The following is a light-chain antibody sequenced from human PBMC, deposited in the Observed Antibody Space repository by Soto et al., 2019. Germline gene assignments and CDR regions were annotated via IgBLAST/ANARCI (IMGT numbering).Light chain of an antibody. V-gene: IGKV1-39*01. CDR2: SAS. CDR1: QSIGTS. J-gene: IGKJ1*01. Sequence: DIQMTQSPSTLSASVGDRVTITCRASQSIGTSLNWYQHKSGKAPKVLIYSASSLQSGVPSRFSGSGSGTDFTLTISSLQPEDFATYYCQQSYSTPRTFGQGTKVDIK. CDR3: QQSYSTPRT.